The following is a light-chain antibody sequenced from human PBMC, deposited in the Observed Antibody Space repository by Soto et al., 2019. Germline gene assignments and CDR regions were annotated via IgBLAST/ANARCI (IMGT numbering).Light chain of an antibody. Sequence: QSVLAQPPSASWTPGQRVSISCSGSSSNIGSNTVNWYQQLPGTAPKLLIYSNNQRPSGVPDRFSGSKSGNSASLAISGLQSEDEADYYCAAWDDSLSGFYVFGTGTKVTVL. J-gene: IGLJ1*01. CDR1: SSNIGSNT. V-gene: IGLV1-44*01. CDR2: SNN. CDR3: AAWDDSLSGFYV.